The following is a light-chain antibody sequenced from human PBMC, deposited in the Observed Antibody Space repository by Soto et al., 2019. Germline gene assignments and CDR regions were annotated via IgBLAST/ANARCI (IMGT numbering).Light chain of an antibody. Sequence: QSALTQPASVAGSPGQSITISCTGTSSDVGGYNYVSWYQQHAGKAPKLMIYDVTYRPSGVSNRFSGSKSGNTASLTISGLQAEDEADYYCCSYTTGSTLVFGGGTKLTVL. V-gene: IGLV2-14*03. CDR2: DVT. J-gene: IGLJ3*02. CDR3: CSYTTGSTLV. CDR1: SSDVGGYNY.